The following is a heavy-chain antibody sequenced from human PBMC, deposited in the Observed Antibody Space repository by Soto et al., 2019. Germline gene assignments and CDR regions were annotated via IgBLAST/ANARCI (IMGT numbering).Heavy chain of an antibody. V-gene: IGHV3-30*18. D-gene: IGHD1-26*01. CDR3: AKVMTEYSGVAIDY. CDR2: VSYDEVNK. Sequence: QVHLLESGGGVVQPGRSLRLFCVASGFTFSNFGIHWVRQAPGKGLEWLAVVSYDEVNKFYADSVRGRFTISRDNSKDTVYLQINRLRRDDTAMYFCAKVMTEYSGVAIDYWGQGTLVTVSS. J-gene: IGHJ4*02. CDR1: GFTFSNFG.